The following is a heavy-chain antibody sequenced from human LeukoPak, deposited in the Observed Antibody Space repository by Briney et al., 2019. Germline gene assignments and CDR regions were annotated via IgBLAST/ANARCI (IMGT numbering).Heavy chain of an antibody. Sequence: PSETLSLTCTVSGGSISISTYYWGWFRQPPGKGLEWIGNIYYSGSTYYNPSLKSRVTISVDTSKNQFSLRLSSVTAADTAVYYCARLGTGYDSSGYSIGWFDPWGQGTLVTVSS. CDR2: IYYSGST. J-gene: IGHJ5*02. D-gene: IGHD3-22*01. CDR1: GGSISISTYY. V-gene: IGHV4-39*01. CDR3: ARLGTGYDSSGYSIGWFDP.